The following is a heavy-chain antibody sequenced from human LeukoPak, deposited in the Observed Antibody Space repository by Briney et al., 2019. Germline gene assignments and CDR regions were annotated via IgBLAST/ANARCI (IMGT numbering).Heavy chain of an antibody. D-gene: IGHD4-17*01. V-gene: IGHV1-69*01. Sequence: ASVKVSCKASGGTFSSYAISWVRQAPGQGLEWMGGIIPIFGTANYAQKFQGRVTITADESTNTAYMELSSLRSEDTAVYYCARDATTVTTPYFDYWGQGTLVTVSS. J-gene: IGHJ4*02. CDR1: GGTFSSYA. CDR3: ARDATTVTTPYFDY. CDR2: IIPIFGTA.